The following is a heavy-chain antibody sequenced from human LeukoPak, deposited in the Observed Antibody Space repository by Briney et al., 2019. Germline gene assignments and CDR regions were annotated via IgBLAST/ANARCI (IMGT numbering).Heavy chain of an antibody. CDR2: ISGSGGST. V-gene: IGHV3-23*01. CDR3: AKAPYGSGSPPDAFDI. J-gene: IGHJ3*02. Sequence: GGSLRLSCAASGFTFSSYAMSWVRQAPGKGLEWVSAISGSGGSTYYADSVKDRFTISRDNSKNTLYLQMNSLRAEDTAVYYCAKAPYGSGSPPDAFDIWGQGTMVTVSS. D-gene: IGHD3-10*01. CDR1: GFTFSSYA.